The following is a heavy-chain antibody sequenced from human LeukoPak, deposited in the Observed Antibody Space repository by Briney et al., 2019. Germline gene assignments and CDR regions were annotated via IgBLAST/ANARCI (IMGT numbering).Heavy chain of an antibody. Sequence: GGSLRLSCAAYGFTFSSYAMHWVRQAPGKGLEWVAVISYDGSNKYYADSVKGRFTISRDNSKNTLYLQMNSLRADDTAVYYCARERGSWYIIAEEREGFDPWGQGTLVTVSS. D-gene: IGHD6-13*01. CDR2: ISYDGSNK. CDR3: ARERGSWYIIAEEREGFDP. V-gene: IGHV3-30*04. CDR1: GFTFSSYA. J-gene: IGHJ5*02.